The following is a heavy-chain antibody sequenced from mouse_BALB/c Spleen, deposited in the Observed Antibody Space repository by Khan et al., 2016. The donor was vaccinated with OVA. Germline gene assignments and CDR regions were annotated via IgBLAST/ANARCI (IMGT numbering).Heavy chain of an antibody. Sequence: EVKLEESGPELVKPGASVKISCKASGYSFTGYFMHWVMQSHGKSLEWIGRINPHFGETFYNQKFVGKATLTVDESSSTAHMELRSLASEDSAVYYCARYCGSDFDNWGQGTTLTVSS. CDR1: GYSFTGYF. V-gene: IGHV1-20*02. J-gene: IGHJ2*01. CDR3: ARYCGSDFDN. CDR2: INPHFGET. D-gene: IGHD1-1*01.